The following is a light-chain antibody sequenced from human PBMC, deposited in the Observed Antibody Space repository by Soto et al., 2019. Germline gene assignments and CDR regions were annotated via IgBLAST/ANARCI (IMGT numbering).Light chain of an antibody. Sequence: QSALTQPASVSGSPGQSITISCTGTSSDVGAYNYVSWYRQHPGKAPKLMIYEVTNRPSGVSNRFSGSKSGSTASLTIYGLQAEDEADYYCSSYTGSSTLVFGGGTKLTVL. CDR3: SSYTGSSTLV. V-gene: IGLV2-14*01. CDR1: SSDVGAYNY. J-gene: IGLJ3*02. CDR2: EVT.